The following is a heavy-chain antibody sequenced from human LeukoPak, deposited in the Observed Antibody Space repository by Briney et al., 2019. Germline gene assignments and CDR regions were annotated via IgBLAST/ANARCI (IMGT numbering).Heavy chain of an antibody. V-gene: IGHV4-39*01. CDR2: IYYSGST. CDR3: ARHSGCMVRGVTYAFDI. CDR1: GGSISSSSYY. J-gene: IGHJ3*02. D-gene: IGHD3-10*01. Sequence: SETLSLTCTVSGGSISSSSYYWGWIRQPPGKGLEWIGSIYYSGSTYYNPSLKSRVTISVGTSKNQFSLKLSSVTAADTAVYYCARHSGCMVRGVTYAFDIWGQGTMVTVSS.